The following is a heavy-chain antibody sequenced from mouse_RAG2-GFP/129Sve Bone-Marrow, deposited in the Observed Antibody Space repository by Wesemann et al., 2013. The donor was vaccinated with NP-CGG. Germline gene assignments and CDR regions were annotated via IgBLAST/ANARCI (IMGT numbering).Heavy chain of an antibody. Sequence: EVQLVESGGGLVQPKGSLKLSCAASGFTFNTYAMNWVRQAPGKGLEWVARIRSKSNNYATYYADSVKDRFTISRDDSQSMLYLQMNNLKTEDTAMYYCVRSYGNYVGYAMDYWGQGTSVTVSS. D-gene: IGHD2-10*02. V-gene: IGHV10-1*02. CDR2: IRSKSNNYAT. CDR1: GFTFNTYA. J-gene: IGHJ4*01. CDR3: VRSYGNYVGYAMDY.